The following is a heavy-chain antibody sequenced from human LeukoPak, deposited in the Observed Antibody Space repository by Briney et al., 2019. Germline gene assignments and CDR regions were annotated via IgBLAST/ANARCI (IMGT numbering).Heavy chain of an antibody. Sequence: SQTLSLTCTVSGGSISSGSYYWSWIRQPAGKGLEWIGRIYTSGSTNYNPSLKSRVTISVDPSKNQFSLKLSSVTAADTAVYYCATAGVSSGWDYYFDYWGQGTLVTVSS. CDR3: ATAGVSSGWDYYFDY. D-gene: IGHD6-19*01. CDR1: GGSISSGSYY. CDR2: IYTSGST. V-gene: IGHV4-61*02. J-gene: IGHJ4*02.